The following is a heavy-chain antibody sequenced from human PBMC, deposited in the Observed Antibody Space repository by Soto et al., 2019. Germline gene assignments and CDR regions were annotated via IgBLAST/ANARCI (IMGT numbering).Heavy chain of an antibody. CDR1: GFTFSIYW. Sequence: GGSLRLSCAASGFTFSIYWMSWFRQAPGKGLEWVGFIRSKTYGGTAEYAASVKGRFTISRDDSKSIAYLQMNSLKTEDTAVYYCVRPDDTRGYQWFQYWGQGTLVTVSS. J-gene: IGHJ1*01. D-gene: IGHD2-8*01. V-gene: IGHV3-49*03. CDR3: VRPDDTRGYQWFQY. CDR2: IRSKTYGGTA.